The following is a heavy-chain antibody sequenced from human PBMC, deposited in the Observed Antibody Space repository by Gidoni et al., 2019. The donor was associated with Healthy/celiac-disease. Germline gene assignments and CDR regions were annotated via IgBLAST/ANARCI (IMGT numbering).Heavy chain of an antibody. V-gene: IGHV3-11*06. Sequence: KGRFTISRDNAKNSLYLQMNSLRAEDTAVYYCARDENGSGDPWGQGTLVTVSS. J-gene: IGHJ5*02. D-gene: IGHD3-10*01. CDR3: ARDENGSGDP.